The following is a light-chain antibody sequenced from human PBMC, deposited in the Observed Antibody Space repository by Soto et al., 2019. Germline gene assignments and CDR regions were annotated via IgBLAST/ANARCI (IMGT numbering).Light chain of an antibody. CDR3: SSYAGSNSYV. Sequence: QSVLTQPPSASGAPGQSGTISCTGTSSDFGGYNYVSWYQQHPVKAPKLIIYGVTKRPSGVPDRFSGSKSGNTASLTVSGLQDEDEADYYCSSYAGSNSYVFGTGTKLTVL. J-gene: IGLJ1*01. CDR1: SSDFGGYNY. CDR2: GVT. V-gene: IGLV2-8*01.